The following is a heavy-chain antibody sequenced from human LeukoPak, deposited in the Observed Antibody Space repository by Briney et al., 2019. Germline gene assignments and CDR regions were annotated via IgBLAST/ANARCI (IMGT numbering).Heavy chain of an antibody. CDR2: IKRDGSER. Sequence: GPSLRHYSAGAGFTGRRNWMSWVRQAPGKGLEWVANIKRDGSERYYVDSVKGRFTISRDNAKSSVYLQMNSLRAEDTAMYFCATRLYSSSNYYFDYWGQGTLVTVSS. D-gene: IGHD6-13*01. J-gene: IGHJ4*02. V-gene: IGHV3-7*03. CDR3: ATRLYSSSNYYFDY. CDR1: GFTGRRNW.